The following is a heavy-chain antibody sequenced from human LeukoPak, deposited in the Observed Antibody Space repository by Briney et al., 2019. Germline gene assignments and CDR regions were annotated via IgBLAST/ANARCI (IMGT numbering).Heavy chain of an antibody. D-gene: IGHD1-1*01. CDR3: ARGRYNWNFDY. Sequence: GGSLRLSCAASGFTFSSYAMHWVRQAPGKGLEYVSGIRSNGGSTYYANSVKGRFTISRDNSKNTLYLQMGSLRAEDMAVYYCARGRYNWNFDYWGQGSLVTVSS. J-gene: IGHJ4*02. CDR1: GFTFSSYA. CDR2: IRSNGGST. V-gene: IGHV3-64*01.